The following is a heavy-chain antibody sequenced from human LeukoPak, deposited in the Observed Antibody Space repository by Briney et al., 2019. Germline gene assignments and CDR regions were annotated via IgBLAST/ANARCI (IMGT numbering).Heavy chain of an antibody. CDR2: MNPNSGNT. Sequence: ASVKVSCKASGYTFTSYDINWVRQATGQGLEWMGWMNPNSGNTGYAQKFQGRVTMTRNTSISTAYMELSSLRSEDTAVYYCARGPRVVVTTNWFDPWGQGTLVTVSS. V-gene: IGHV1-8*01. J-gene: IGHJ5*02. CDR3: ARGPRVVVTTNWFDP. CDR1: GYTFTSYD. D-gene: IGHD2-21*02.